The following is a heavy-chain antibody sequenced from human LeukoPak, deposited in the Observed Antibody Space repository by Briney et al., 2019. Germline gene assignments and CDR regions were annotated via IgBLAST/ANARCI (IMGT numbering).Heavy chain of an antibody. D-gene: IGHD3-3*01. V-gene: IGHV3-23*01. Sequence: GGSLRLSCAAFGFTFKLYTMNWVRQAPGKGLEWVSSISFSGDNRGNNTYYADSVRGRFSISRDNSQNTVFLQMSSLRVDDTAAYYCVGTFTVFGVVSTIEWGQGTLVTVPS. CDR3: VGTFTVFGVVSTIE. CDR1: GFTFKLYT. CDR2: ISFSGDNRGNNT. J-gene: IGHJ4*02.